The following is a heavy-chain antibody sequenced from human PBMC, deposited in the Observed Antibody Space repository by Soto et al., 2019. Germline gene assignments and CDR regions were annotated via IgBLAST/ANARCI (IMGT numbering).Heavy chain of an antibody. J-gene: IGHJ4*02. CDR1: GFTFSSYA. V-gene: IGHV3-30-3*01. D-gene: IGHD6-19*01. CDR3: ARDLYSSGSFDY. Sequence: GGSLRLSCAASGFTFSSYAMHWVRQAPGKGLEWVAVISYDGSNKYYADSVKGRFTISRDNSKNTLYLQMNSLRAEDTAVYYCARDLYSSGSFDYWGQGTLVTVSS. CDR2: ISYDGSNK.